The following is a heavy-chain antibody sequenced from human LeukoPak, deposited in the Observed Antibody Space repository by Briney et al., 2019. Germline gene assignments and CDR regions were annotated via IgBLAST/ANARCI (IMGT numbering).Heavy chain of an antibody. D-gene: IGHD3-16*01. J-gene: IGHJ4*02. CDR1: GFTFDDYA. CDR2: ISGDGGST. Sequence: QPGGSLRLSCAASGFTFDDYAMHWVRHAPGKGLEWVSLISGDGGSTYYADSVKGRSTISRDNSKNSLYLQMNSLRTEDTALYYCAKEAGGGSDYWGQGTLVTVSS. CDR3: AKEAGGGSDY. V-gene: IGHV3-43*02.